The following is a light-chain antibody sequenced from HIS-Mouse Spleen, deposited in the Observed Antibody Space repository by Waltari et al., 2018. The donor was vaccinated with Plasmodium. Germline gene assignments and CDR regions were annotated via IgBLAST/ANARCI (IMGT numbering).Light chain of an antibody. CDR2: GAS. CDR1: QSVSSN. J-gene: IGKJ3*01. Sequence: EIVMTQSPATPSVSPGERATPSCRASQSVSSNLAWYQQKPGQPPRLLIYGASTSATGIPARFSGSGSGTEFTLTISSLQSEDFAVYYCQQYNNWSFTFGPGTKVDIK. V-gene: IGKV3-15*01. CDR3: QQYNNWSFT.